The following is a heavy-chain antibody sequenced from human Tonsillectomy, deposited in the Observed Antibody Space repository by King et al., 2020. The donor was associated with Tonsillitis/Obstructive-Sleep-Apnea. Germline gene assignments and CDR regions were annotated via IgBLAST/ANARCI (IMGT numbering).Heavy chain of an antibody. CDR3: AGHDYGDYGGYYYYYMDV. CDR1: GYTFTSYG. Sequence: QLVQSGAEVKKPGASVKVSCKASGYTFTSYGISWVRQAPGQGLEWMGWISAYNGNTNYAQKLQGRVTMTTDTSTSTAYMELRSLRSDDTAVYYCAGHDYGDYGGYYYYYMDVWGKGTTVTVSS. CDR2: ISAYNGNT. J-gene: IGHJ6*03. D-gene: IGHD4-17*01. V-gene: IGHV1-18*01.